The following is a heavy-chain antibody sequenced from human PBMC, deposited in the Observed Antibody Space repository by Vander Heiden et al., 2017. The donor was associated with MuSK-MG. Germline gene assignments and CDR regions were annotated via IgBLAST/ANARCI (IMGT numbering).Heavy chain of an antibody. J-gene: IGHJ4*02. CDR3: ARGRAVAGTNY. Sequence: QLQLQESGPGLVKPSETLSLTCTVSGGSISSSSYYWGWIRQPPGKGLGWIGSIYYNGSTYYNPSLKSRVTISVDTSKNQFSLKLSSVTAADTAVYYCARGRAVAGTNYWGQGTLVTVSS. V-gene: IGHV4-39*01. D-gene: IGHD6-19*01. CDR2: IYYNGST. CDR1: GGSISSSSYY.